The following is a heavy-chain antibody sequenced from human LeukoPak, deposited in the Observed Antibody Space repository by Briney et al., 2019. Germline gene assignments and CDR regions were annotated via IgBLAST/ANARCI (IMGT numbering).Heavy chain of an antibody. CDR3: SRNYNWDRGNWFDP. V-gene: IGHV4-59*11. D-gene: IGHD1-20*01. J-gene: IGHJ5*02. CDR1: GGSISSHY. Sequence: SETLSLTCTVSGGSISSHYWSWIRQPPGKGLEWIGYIYYSGSTNYNPSLKSRVTISVDTSKNQFSLKLSSMTAADTAVYYCSRNYNWDRGNWFDPWGQGTLVTVSS. CDR2: IYYSGST.